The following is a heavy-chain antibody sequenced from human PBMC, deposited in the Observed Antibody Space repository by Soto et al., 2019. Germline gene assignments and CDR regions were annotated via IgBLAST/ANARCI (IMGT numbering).Heavy chain of an antibody. CDR3: AIAADTAPYYYYGMDV. V-gene: IGHV1-69*13. CDR1: GYTFTSYG. J-gene: IGHJ6*02. CDR2: IIPIFGTA. Sequence: GASVKVSCKASGYTFTSYGISWVRQAPGQGLEWMGGIIPIFGTANYAQKFQGRVTITADESTSTAYMELSSLRSEDTAVYYCAIAADTAPYYYYGMDVWGQGTTVTVSS. D-gene: IGHD3-9*01.